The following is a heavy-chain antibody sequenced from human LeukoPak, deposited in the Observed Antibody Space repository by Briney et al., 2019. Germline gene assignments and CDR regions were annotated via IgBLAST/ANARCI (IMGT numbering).Heavy chain of an antibody. CDR2: INHSGST. Sequence: SETLSLTCAVYGGSFSGYYWSWIRQPPGKGLEWIGEINHSGSTNYNPSLKSRVTISVDTSKNQFSLKLSSVTAADTAVYYCARHDYLDRPGREYYFDYWGQGTLVTVSS. CDR3: ARHDYLDRPGREYYFDY. V-gene: IGHV4-34*01. D-gene: IGHD4-11*01. CDR1: GGSFSGYY. J-gene: IGHJ4*02.